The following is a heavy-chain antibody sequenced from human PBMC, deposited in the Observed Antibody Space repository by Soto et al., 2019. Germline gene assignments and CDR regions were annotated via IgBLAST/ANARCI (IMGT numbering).Heavy chain of an antibody. CDR3: TTGLAFNDSSGSYFDY. Sequence: EVQLVESGGGLVKPGGSLRLSCAASGFTFSNAWMSWVRQAPGKGLEWVGRIKSKTDRGTTDYAAPVKGRFTISRADSKNTLYLQMNSLKTEDTAVYYCTTGLAFNDSSGSYFDYWGQGTLVTVSS. CDR2: IKSKTDRGTT. D-gene: IGHD3-22*01. V-gene: IGHV3-15*01. CDR1: GFTFSNAW. J-gene: IGHJ4*02.